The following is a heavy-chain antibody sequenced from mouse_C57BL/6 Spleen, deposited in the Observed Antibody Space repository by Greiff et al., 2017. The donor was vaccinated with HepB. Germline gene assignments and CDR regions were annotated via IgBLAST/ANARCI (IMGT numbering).Heavy chain of an antibody. Sequence: VQLQQSGPELVKPGASVKISCKASGYSFTDYNMNWVKQSNGKSLEWIGVINPIYGTTSYNQKFKGKATLTVDQSSSTAYMQLNSLTSEDSAVYYCAREGYYGSSLYYYAMDYWGQGTSVTVSS. D-gene: IGHD1-1*01. V-gene: IGHV1-39*01. J-gene: IGHJ4*01. CDR3: AREGYYGSSLYYYAMDY. CDR1: GYSFTDYN. CDR2: INPIYGTT.